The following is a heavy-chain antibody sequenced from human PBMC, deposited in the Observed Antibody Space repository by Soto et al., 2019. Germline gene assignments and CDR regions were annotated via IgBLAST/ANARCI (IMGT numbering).Heavy chain of an antibody. Sequence: QVQLVQSGAEVKKPGSSVKVSCKASGGTFSSYTISWVRQAPGQGLEWMGRIIPILGIANYAQKFQGRVTITADKSTSTAYMELSSLRSDDTAVYYCATQYCSGGSCSSSFVDYWGQGTLVTVSS. J-gene: IGHJ4*02. V-gene: IGHV1-69*02. CDR3: ATQYCSGGSCSSSFVDY. CDR2: IIPILGIA. D-gene: IGHD2-15*01. CDR1: GGTFSSYT.